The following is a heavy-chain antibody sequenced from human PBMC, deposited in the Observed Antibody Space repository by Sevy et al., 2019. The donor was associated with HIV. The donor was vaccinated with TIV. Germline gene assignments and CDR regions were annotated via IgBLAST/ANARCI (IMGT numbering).Heavy chain of an antibody. CDR1: GYSFTSYW. V-gene: IGHV5-51*01. Sequence: GGSLRLSCKGSGYSFTSYWIGWVRQMPGKGLEWMGIIYPGDSDTRYSPSFQVQVTISADKSISTAYLQWSSLKASDTAMYYCARNYGDYYFDYWGQGTLVTVSS. CDR3: ARNYGDYYFDY. J-gene: IGHJ4*02. CDR2: IYPGDSDT. D-gene: IGHD4-17*01.